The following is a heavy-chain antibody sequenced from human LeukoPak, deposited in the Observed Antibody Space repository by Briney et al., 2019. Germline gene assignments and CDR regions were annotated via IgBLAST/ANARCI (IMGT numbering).Heavy chain of an antibody. V-gene: IGHV4-61*01. D-gene: IGHD2/OR15-2a*01. CDR1: GGSISGGSYY. CDR3: ARGEYGLFDY. Sequence: IPSETLSLTCTVSGGSISGGSYYWSWIRQPPGKGLEWIGYIYYSGSTKYNLSLKSRVTISVDTSKNQLSLKLSSVTAADTAVYYCARGEYGLFDYWGPGTLVTVSS. CDR2: IYYSGST. J-gene: IGHJ4*02.